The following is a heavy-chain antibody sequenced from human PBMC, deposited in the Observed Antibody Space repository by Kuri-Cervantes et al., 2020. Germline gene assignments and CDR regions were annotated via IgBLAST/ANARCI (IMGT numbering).Heavy chain of an antibody. CDR2: ISSSSSYI. J-gene: IGHJ4*02. CDR3: ARAVVTHFDY. D-gene: IGHD4-23*01. Sequence: GGSLRLSCAASGFTFSSYSMNWVRQAPGKGLEWVSSISSSSSYIYYADSVKGRFTISRDNSKNTLYLQMNSLRAEDTAVYYCARAVVTHFDYWGQGTLVTVSS. V-gene: IGHV3-21*01. CDR1: GFTFSSYS.